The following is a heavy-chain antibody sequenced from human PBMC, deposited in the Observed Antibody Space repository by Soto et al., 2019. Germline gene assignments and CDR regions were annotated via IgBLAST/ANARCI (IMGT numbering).Heavy chain of an antibody. CDR1: GFPFSRYG. J-gene: IGHJ5*02. Sequence: QVHLVESGGGVVQPGRSLRLSCATSGFPFSRYGLHWFRQPPGRGLEWLALISNDGNKEFYADSVKGRFTVSRDNVKNKLYLHEDSLRAEYSAVYHFANPDGRATWGQGTLVTVSS. CDR3: ANPDGRAT. V-gene: IGHV3-30*18. CDR2: ISNDGNKE.